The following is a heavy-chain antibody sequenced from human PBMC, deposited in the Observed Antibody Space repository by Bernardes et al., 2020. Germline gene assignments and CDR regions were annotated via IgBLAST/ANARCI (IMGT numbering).Heavy chain of an antibody. CDR2: IKSKSDGGTT. D-gene: IGHD2-2*01. V-gene: IGHV3-15*07. J-gene: IGHJ4*02. Sequence: GGSLRLSCAASGFTFTNAWMNWVRQAPGKGLEWVGRIKSKSDGGTTDYAAPVKGRFTISRDDSKNTLYLQMNSLKREDTAMYYCTTSFYQLPHYWGQGTLVTVSS. CDR3: TTSFYQLPHY. CDR1: GFTFTNAW.